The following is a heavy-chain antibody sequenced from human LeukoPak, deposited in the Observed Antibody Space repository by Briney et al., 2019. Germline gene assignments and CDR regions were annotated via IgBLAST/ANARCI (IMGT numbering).Heavy chain of an antibody. Sequence: GGSLRLSCAASGFTFDEYGMTWVRQAPGQGLEWVSGISRNGGSTGYADSVKGRFTISRDNVKNYLFLQMNSLRAEDTALYYCVRSITMFQHWGQGTLVTVSS. V-gene: IGHV3-20*04. D-gene: IGHD3-10*01. CDR1: GFTFDEYG. CDR3: VRSITMFQH. CDR2: ISRNGGST. J-gene: IGHJ1*01.